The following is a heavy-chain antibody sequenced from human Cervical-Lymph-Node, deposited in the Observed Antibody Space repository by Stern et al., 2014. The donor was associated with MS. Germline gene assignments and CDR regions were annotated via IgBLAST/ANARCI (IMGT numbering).Heavy chain of an antibody. CDR1: GYTFPNYG. V-gene: IGHV1-18*01. D-gene: IGHD2-15*01. CDR3: ARDVVIVVALHNWFDP. CDR2: ISTYTGDT. J-gene: IGHJ5*02. Sequence: VQLVESGAEVKKPGASVKVSCKASGYTFPNYGISWVRQAPGQGLEWMGWISTYTGDTHYAQKFQGRVTMTTDTSTTTANMELRSLRSDDTAVYYCARDVVIVVALHNWFDPWGQGTLVTVSS.